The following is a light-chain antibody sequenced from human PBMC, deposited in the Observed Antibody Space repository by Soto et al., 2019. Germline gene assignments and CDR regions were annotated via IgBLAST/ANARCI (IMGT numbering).Light chain of an antibody. V-gene: IGLV1-44*01. Sequence: QSVLTQPPSASGTPGQTVTISCSGSSSSVASYSVNWYQRLPGTAPKLLIYTNSQRPAGVPDRISGSKSGTSASLAISGLQSEDEADYYCATWDGSLNAWVFGGGTKVTVL. CDR1: SSSVASYS. CDR2: TNS. J-gene: IGLJ3*02. CDR3: ATWDGSLNAWV.